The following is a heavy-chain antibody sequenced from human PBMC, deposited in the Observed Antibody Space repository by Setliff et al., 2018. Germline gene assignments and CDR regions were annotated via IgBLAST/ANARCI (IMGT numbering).Heavy chain of an antibody. Sequence: PSETLSLTCTVSGGSISSYYWSWIRQPPGKGLEWIGYIYYSGSTNYNPSLKSRVTISVDTSKNQFSLKLSSVTAADPAVYYCARGKGSWVLLRWFDPWGQGTLVTVSS. CDR3: ARGKGSWVLLRWFDP. D-gene: IGHD3-10*01. CDR2: IYYSGST. J-gene: IGHJ5*02. CDR1: GGSISSYY. V-gene: IGHV4-59*01.